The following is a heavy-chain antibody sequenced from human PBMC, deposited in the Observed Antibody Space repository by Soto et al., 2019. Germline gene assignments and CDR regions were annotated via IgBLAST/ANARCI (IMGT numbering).Heavy chain of an antibody. Sequence: SVKVSCKASGGTFSSYAISWVRQAPGQGLEWMGGIIPIFGTANYAQKFQSRVTITADESTSTAYMELSSLRSEDTAVYYCASGLVGATLSDAFDIWGQGTMVTVSS. CDR3: ASGLVGATLSDAFDI. CDR2: IIPIFGTA. CDR1: GGTFSSYA. V-gene: IGHV1-69*13. D-gene: IGHD1-26*01. J-gene: IGHJ3*02.